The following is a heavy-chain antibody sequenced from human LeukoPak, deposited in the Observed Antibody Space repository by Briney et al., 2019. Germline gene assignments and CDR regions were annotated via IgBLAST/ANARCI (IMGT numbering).Heavy chain of an antibody. V-gene: IGHV6-1*01. D-gene: IGHD6-19*01. J-gene: IGHJ6*02. CDR3: ARSSSGWYSGYYYYYYGMDV. Sequence: SQTLSLTCAISGDNVSSNSATWNWIRQSPSRGLEWLGRTYYRSKWYNDYAVSVKSRITINPDTSKNQFSLQLNSVTPEDTAVYYCARSSSGWYSGYYYYYYGMDVWGQGTTVTVSS. CDR2: TYYRSKWYN. CDR1: GDNVSSNSAT.